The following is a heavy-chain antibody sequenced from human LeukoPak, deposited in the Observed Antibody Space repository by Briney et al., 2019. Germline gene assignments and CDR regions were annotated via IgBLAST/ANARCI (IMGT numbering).Heavy chain of an antibody. CDR2: ISSSSSYI. J-gene: IGHJ4*02. CDR1: GFTFSDYY. Sequence: PGGSLRLSCAASGFTFSDYYMSWIRQAPGKGLEWVSSISSSSSYIYYADSVKGRFTISRDNAKNSLYLQMNSLRAEDTAVYYCARKLYYYDSSGPSVDWGQGTLVTVSS. V-gene: IGHV3-11*06. D-gene: IGHD3-22*01. CDR3: ARKLYYYDSSGPSVD.